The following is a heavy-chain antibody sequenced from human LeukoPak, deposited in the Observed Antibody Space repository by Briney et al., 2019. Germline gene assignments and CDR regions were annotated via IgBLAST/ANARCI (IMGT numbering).Heavy chain of an antibody. CDR2: ISTYNGNT. J-gene: IGHJ3*01. CDR1: GYTFTSYA. Sequence: GASVTVSCKASGYTFTSYAISWVRQAPGQGLEWMGWISTYNGNTNYAQKLQGRVTMTTDTSTSTVYMELRSLRSDDTAVYYCARVDDYYGTGGYYYDHWGQGTMVTVSS. CDR3: ARVDDYYGTGGYYYDH. D-gene: IGHD3-22*01. V-gene: IGHV1-18*01.